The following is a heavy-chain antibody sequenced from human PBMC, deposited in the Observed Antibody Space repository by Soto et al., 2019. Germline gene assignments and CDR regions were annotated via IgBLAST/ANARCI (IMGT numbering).Heavy chain of an antibody. J-gene: IGHJ4*02. D-gene: IGHD6-6*01. CDR3: ARVYSSSPVFDN. Sequence: QVHLVQSGAEVKKPGSSVKVSCKASGGIFSSYAITWVRQAPGQGLEWMGGIIPIFGTPKYAQKSQGRVTITADESTSTVYMELSSLRSEDTAVYYCARVYSSSPVFDNWGQGTLVTVSS. V-gene: IGHV1-69*01. CDR2: IIPIFGTP. CDR1: GGIFSSYA.